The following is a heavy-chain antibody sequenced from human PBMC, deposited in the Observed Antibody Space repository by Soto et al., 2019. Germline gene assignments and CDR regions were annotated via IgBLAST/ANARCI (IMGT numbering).Heavy chain of an antibody. CDR3: ARDRGGDFFDY. V-gene: IGHV3-53*02. CDR2: INSGGST. J-gene: IGHJ4*02. CDR1: GFTVSSYY. Sequence: EVQLVETGGGLIQPGGSLRLSCAASGFTVSSYYMRWVRQAPGKGLEWVLVINSGGSTYYADSVKGRFTISRDNSKNTLYLQMNSLTAEDTAVYYCARDRGGDFFDYWGQGTLVTVSS. D-gene: IGHD3-10*01.